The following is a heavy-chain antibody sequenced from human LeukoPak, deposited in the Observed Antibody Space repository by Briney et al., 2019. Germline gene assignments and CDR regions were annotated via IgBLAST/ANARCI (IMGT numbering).Heavy chain of an antibody. CDR2: ISAYNGNT. J-gene: IGHJ4*02. D-gene: IGHD3-10*01. Sequence: ASVKVSCKASGYTFTSYGISWVRQAPGQGLEWMGWISAYNGNTNYAQKLQGRVTMTTDTSTSTAYMELRSLRSDDTAVYYRARDYGSGSYYLTFDYWGQGTLVTVSS. CDR1: GYTFTSYG. V-gene: IGHV1-18*01. CDR3: ARDYGSGSYYLTFDY.